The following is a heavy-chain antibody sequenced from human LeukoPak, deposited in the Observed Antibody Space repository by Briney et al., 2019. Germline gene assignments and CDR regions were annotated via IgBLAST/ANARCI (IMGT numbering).Heavy chain of an antibody. D-gene: IGHD5/OR15-5a*01. J-gene: IGHJ3*02. CDR2: IYPGDSDT. CDR1: GYSFTTYW. V-gene: IGHV5-51*01. CDR3: ARPSTVNAFDI. Sequence: GESLKISCKGSGYSFTTYWIGWVRQKPGKGLEWMGIIYPGDSDTRYSPSFQGQVTISADKSISTAHLQWSSLKASDTAMYYCARPSTVNAFDIWGQGTMVTVSS.